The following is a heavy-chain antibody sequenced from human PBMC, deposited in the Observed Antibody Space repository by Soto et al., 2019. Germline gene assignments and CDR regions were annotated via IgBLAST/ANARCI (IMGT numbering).Heavy chain of an antibody. CDR3: ARDSRYSNYGYYYGMAV. D-gene: IGHD4-4*01. Sequence: EVQLVESGGGLVQPGGALRLSCAASGFTFSSYSMNWVRQATGKGLEWVSYISSSSSTIYYADSVKGRFTISRDNAKNSLYLQMNSLRDEDTAVYYCARDSRYSNYGYYYGMAVLGQGTTVTVSS. CDR1: GFTFSSYS. V-gene: IGHV3-48*02. CDR2: ISSSSSTI. J-gene: IGHJ6*02.